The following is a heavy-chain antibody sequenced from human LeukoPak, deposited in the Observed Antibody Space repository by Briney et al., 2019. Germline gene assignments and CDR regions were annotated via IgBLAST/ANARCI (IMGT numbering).Heavy chain of an antibody. J-gene: IGHJ3*02. CDR1: GFTFSSYG. V-gene: IGHV3-23*01. CDR3: VNSIVGANRWPYIGNAFDI. Sequence: AGGSLRLSCAASGFTFSSYGMSWVRQAPGKGLEWVSAISGSGGSTYYADSVKGRFTISRDNSKNTLYLQMNSLRAEDTAVYYCVNSIVGANRWPYIGNAFDIWGQGTMVTVSS. D-gene: IGHD1-26*01. CDR2: ISGSGGST.